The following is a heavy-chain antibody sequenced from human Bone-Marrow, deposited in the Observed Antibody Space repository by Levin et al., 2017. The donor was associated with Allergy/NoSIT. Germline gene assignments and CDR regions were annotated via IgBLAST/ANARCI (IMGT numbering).Heavy chain of an antibody. Sequence: SCTPSGFTFSAYAIHWVRQAPGKGLEWVAVIWHDGSHEFYADSVKGRFAISRDNSKNTLHLEITDLRADDTGVYYCARDRDVVGGSYDVWGRGTQVTVSS. V-gene: IGHV3-33*01. CDR3: ARDRDVVGGSYDV. CDR1: GFTFSAYA. CDR2: IWHDGSHE. D-gene: IGHD3-10*01. J-gene: IGHJ3*01.